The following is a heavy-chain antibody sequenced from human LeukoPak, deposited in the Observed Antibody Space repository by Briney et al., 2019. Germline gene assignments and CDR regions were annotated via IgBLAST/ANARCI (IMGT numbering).Heavy chain of an antibody. V-gene: IGHV3-23*01. Sequence: PGGSLRLSCTASGFTFSSIALTWVRQAPGKGLEWVSTIRSNGDTAYNADSVKGRFTISRDNSKNTVYLQMNSLRVEDTAIYYCAKAQEVDDGVFDSWGQGPVVMVSA. J-gene: IGHJ4*02. CDR3: AKAQEVDDGVFDS. CDR1: GFTFSSIA. D-gene: IGHD1-1*01. CDR2: IRSNGDTA.